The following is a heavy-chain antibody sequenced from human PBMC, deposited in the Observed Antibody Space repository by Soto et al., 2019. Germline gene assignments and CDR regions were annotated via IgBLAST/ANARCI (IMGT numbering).Heavy chain of an antibody. D-gene: IGHD2-2*01. CDR3: AKDLFKGYCINTSCHYGMDV. CDR1: GFTFSSYG. Sequence: QVQLVESGGGVVQPGRSLRLSCAASGFTFSSYGMHWVRQAPGKGLEWVAVISYDGSNKYYADSVKGRFTISRDNSKNTLYLEMNSLRGEDTAVYYCAKDLFKGYCINTSCHYGMDVWGQGTTVTVSS. V-gene: IGHV3-30*18. CDR2: ISYDGSNK. J-gene: IGHJ6*02.